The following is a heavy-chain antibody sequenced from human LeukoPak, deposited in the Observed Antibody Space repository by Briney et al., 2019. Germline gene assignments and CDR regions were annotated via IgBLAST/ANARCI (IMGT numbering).Heavy chain of an antibody. CDR3: ARVRPTRNGSPGAFDI. Sequence: GGSLRLSCAASGFTFSDYYMSWIRQAPGKGLDWVAYITSSSTYTNYADSVRGRFTISRDNAKNSLYLQTNSLRAEDTAVYYCARVRPTRNGSPGAFDIWGQGTMVTVSS. CDR1: GFTFSDYY. CDR2: ITSSSTYT. D-gene: IGHD1-26*01. J-gene: IGHJ3*02. V-gene: IGHV3-11*05.